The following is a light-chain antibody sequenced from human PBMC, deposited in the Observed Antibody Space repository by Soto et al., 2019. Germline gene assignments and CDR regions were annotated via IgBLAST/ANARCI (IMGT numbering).Light chain of an antibody. V-gene: IGKV3-20*01. CDR2: GAS. CDR1: QSVSSSF. Sequence: EIVLTQSPGTLSLSPGERATLSCRVSQSVSSSFIAWYQHKPGQAPRLLIYGASSRATGIPDRFSGSGSGTDFTLTISRLEPEDFAVYFCQQYGSSPPHTFGQGTKVEIK. CDR3: QQYGSSPPHT. J-gene: IGKJ2*01.